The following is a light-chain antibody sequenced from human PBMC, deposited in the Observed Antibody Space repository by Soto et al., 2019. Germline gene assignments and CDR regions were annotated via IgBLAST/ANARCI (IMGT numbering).Light chain of an antibody. CDR2: DAS. V-gene: IGKV1-5*01. CDR1: QSISSW. CDR3: QQYNSYSSMYT. J-gene: IGKJ2*01. Sequence: DIQMTQSPSTLSASVGDRVTITCRASQSISSWFAWYQQTPGKAPKLLIYDASSLASGVPSRFSGSGSGTGFTLTISSLQPDDFATYYCQQYNSYSSMYTVGQGAKLEIK.